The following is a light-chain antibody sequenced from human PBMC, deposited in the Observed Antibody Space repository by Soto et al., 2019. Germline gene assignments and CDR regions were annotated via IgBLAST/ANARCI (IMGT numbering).Light chain of an antibody. CDR2: KAS. CDR3: QQYDAYPWT. V-gene: IGKV1-5*03. J-gene: IGKJ2*02. CDR1: QSVGSW. Sequence: DIPMTQSPSTLSASVGDRVTITCRASQSVGSWLAWYQQKPGKAPKYLIYKASILESGVPSRFSGSGSGTEVNLTISSLQTDDFATYYCQQYDAYPWTFGQGNKLDFK.